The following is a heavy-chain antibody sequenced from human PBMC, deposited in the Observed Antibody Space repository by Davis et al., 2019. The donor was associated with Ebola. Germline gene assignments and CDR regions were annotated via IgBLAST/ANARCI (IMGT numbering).Heavy chain of an antibody. Sequence: MPSETLSLTCTVSSGSIGTGGYSWSWIRQPPGKGLEWIGYIYYTGTTYYNPSLKSRVTISGDTSENQFSLKLTSVTDADTAVYYCARKSSETGFHSWGQGTLVTVSS. D-gene: IGHD3-10*01. CDR1: SGSIGTGGYS. V-gene: IGHV4-30-4*07. CDR2: IYYTGTT. CDR3: ARKSSETGFHS. J-gene: IGHJ4*02.